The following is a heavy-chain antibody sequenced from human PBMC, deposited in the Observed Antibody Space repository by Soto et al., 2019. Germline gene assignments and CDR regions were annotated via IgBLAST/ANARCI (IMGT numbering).Heavy chain of an antibody. V-gene: IGHV2-5*02. CDR3: AHALQWFDP. Sequence: QITLKESGPTLVKPTQTLTLTCTFSGFSLSTSGVGVGWIRRPPGKALEWLALIYWDDDKRYSPILKSRLTLSEDSTNNPVVHTMTTTAPVDTAPYSGAHALQWFDPWGQGTLVTVSS. J-gene: IGHJ5*02. CDR2: IYWDDDK. CDR1: GFSLSTSGVG.